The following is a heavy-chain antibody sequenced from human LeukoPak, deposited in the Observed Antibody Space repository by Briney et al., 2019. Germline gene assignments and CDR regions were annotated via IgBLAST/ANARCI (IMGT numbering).Heavy chain of an antibody. Sequence: ASVKVSCKASGYTFTGYYMHWVRQAPGQGLEWMGWINPNSGGTNYAQKFQGRVTMTRDTSISTAYMELSRLRSDDTAVYYCAREKSYYYDSSGYYIFDYWGQGTLVTVSS. CDR2: INPNSGGT. CDR3: AREKSYYYDSSGYYIFDY. CDR1: GYTFTGYY. D-gene: IGHD3-22*01. V-gene: IGHV1-2*02. J-gene: IGHJ4*02.